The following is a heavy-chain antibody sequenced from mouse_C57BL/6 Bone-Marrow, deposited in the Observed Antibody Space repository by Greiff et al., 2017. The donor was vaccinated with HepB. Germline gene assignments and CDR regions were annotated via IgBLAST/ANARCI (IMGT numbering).Heavy chain of an antibody. Sequence: VQLQQPGAELVKPGASVQLSCKASGYTFTSYWMHWVKQRPGRGLEWIGRIDPNSGGTKYNEKFKSKATLTVDKPSSTADMQLSSLTSEDSAVYYGARPGSDAMDYWGQGTSVTVSS. J-gene: IGHJ4*01. D-gene: IGHD1-1*01. V-gene: IGHV1-72*01. CDR3: ARPGSDAMDY. CDR2: IDPNSGGT. CDR1: GYTFTSYW.